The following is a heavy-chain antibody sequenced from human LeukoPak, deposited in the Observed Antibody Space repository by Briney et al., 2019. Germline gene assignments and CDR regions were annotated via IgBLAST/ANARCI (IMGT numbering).Heavy chain of an antibody. CDR2: ISGSGGST. CDR1: GFTFSSYA. J-gene: IGHJ4*02. V-gene: IGHV3-23*01. D-gene: IGHD5-12*01. Sequence: GGSLRLSCAASGFTFSSYAMSWVRQAPGKGLDWVSAISGSGGSTYYADSVKGRFTISRDNSKNTLYLQMNSLRAEDTAVYYCAKHSAQRSVDIVATMGVWGQGTLVTVSS. CDR3: AKHSAQRSVDIVATMGV.